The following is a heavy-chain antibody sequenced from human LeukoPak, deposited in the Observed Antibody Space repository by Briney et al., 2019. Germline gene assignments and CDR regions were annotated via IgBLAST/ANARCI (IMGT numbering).Heavy chain of an antibody. J-gene: IGHJ4*02. CDR1: GYTFITYG. CDR2: ITPYNGDT. D-gene: IGHD1-26*01. V-gene: IGHV1-18*01. Sequence: ASVKVSCKASGYTFITYGITWVRQAPGQGLEWMGWITPYNGDTNYAQNLQDRVTMTTDTSTSTAYMELRSLRSDDTAVYFCXRXAGVSYNYFDSWGQGTLVTVSS. CDR3: XRXAGVSYNYFDS.